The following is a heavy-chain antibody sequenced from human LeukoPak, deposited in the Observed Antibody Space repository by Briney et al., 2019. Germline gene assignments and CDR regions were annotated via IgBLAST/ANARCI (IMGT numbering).Heavy chain of an antibody. V-gene: IGHV4-38-2*01. J-gene: IGHJ3*01. CDR1: GYSLSSVYE. CDR3: ARMGVSYYYDSSTYYPTAFDV. Sequence: ADPLSLTCAVWGYSLSSVYEWGWIRQSAGKGLDWIETIFLGESIYYNPSLKRRVTLSVATSQHPFSLRLNSVTAADTALYYCARMGVSYYYDSSTYYPTAFDVWGQGTMVSVSS. D-gene: IGHD3-22*01. CDR2: IFLGESI.